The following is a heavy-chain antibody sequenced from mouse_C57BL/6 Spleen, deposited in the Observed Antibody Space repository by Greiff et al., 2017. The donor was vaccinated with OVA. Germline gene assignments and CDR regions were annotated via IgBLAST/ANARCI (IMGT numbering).Heavy chain of an antibody. CDR1: GFTFSSYA. CDR2: ISSGGDYI. J-gene: IGHJ4*01. V-gene: IGHV5-9-1*02. CDR3: TRVLFPYAMDY. Sequence: EVMLVESGEGLVKPGGSLKLSCAASGFTFSSYAMSWVRQTPEKRLEWVAYISSGGDYIYYADTVKGRFTISRDNARNTLYLQMSSLKSEDTAMYYCTRVLFPYAMDYWGQGTSVTVSS. D-gene: IGHD6-1*01.